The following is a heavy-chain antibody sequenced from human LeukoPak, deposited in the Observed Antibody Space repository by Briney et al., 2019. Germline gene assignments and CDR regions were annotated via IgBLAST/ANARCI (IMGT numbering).Heavy chain of an antibody. D-gene: IGHD1-14*01. CDR3: SRGRPDWYFDL. Sequence: PGGSLRLSCAASGFTFSSYAMHWVRQAPGKGLKWVSYISSGSSDIYYADSVKGRFTISRDNAKNSLYLQMNSLRDDDTAVYYCSRGRPDWYFDLWGRGTLVTVSS. V-gene: IGHV3-48*02. CDR2: ISSGSSDI. CDR1: GFTFSSYA. J-gene: IGHJ2*01.